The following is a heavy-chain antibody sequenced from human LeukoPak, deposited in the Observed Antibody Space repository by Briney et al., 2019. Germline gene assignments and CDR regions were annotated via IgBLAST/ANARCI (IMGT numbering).Heavy chain of an antibody. CDR1: GGSISSSSYY. J-gene: IGHJ6*03. Sequence: SETLSLTCTVSGGSISSSSYYWGWIRQPPGKGLEWIGSIYYSGSTYYNPSLKSRVTISVDTSKNQFSLKLSSVTAADTAVYYCASRTDGLLPYYYYMDVWGKGTTVTVSS. CDR3: ASRTDGLLPYYYYMDV. D-gene: IGHD3/OR15-3a*01. V-gene: IGHV4-39*01. CDR2: IYYSGST.